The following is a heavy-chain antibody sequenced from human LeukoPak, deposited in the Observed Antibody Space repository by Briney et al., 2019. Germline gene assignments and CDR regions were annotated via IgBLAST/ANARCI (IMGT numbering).Heavy chain of an antibody. Sequence: SETLSLTCTVSGGSISGYYCNWIRQPAGKGLEWIGRIYSSGMSNYNPSLKSRVTMSLDTSKNQFSLKLSSVTAADTAVYYRARDPVVVTAIQAGYWGQGTLVTVSS. CDR1: GGSISGYY. CDR2: IYSSGMS. V-gene: IGHV4-4*07. CDR3: ARDPVVVTAIQAGY. J-gene: IGHJ4*02. D-gene: IGHD2-21*02.